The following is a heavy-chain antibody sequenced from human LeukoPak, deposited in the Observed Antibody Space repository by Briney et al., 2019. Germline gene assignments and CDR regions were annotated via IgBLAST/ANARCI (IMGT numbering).Heavy chain of an antibody. CDR2: ISRSGRST. J-gene: IGHJ4*02. Sequence: TGGSLRLSCAASGFTLSNSDMSWVRQTPGKGLEWVSSISRSGRSTYYADSVKGRFTISRDSSKNTLHLQMNSVRDEDTAVYYCAKDLGSTYWGQGTLVTVSS. V-gene: IGHV3-23*01. CDR3: AKDLGSTY. D-gene: IGHD2-15*01. CDR1: GFTLSNSD.